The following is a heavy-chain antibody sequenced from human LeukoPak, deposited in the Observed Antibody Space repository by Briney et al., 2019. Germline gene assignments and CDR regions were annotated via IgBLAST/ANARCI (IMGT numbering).Heavy chain of an antibody. V-gene: IGHV4-59*01. J-gene: IGHJ5*02. CDR2: IYHSGST. Sequence: KPSETLSLTCTVSGGSISSYYWSWIRQPPGKGLEWIGYIYHSGSTNYNPSLKSRVTISVDTSKNQFSLKLSSVTAADTAVYYCARGTRVTIFGVAYNWFDPWGQGTLVTVSS. CDR3: ARGTRVTIFGVAYNWFDP. D-gene: IGHD3-3*01. CDR1: GGSISSYY.